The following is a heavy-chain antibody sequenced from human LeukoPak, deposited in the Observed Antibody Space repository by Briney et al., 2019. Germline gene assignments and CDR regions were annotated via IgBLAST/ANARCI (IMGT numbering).Heavy chain of an antibody. CDR1: GGSISNTNW. CDR3: SRESGAFCPFGY. V-gene: IGHV4-4*02. Sequence: SETLSLTCDVSGGSISNTNWWSGVRQPPGQEWEWIGEVSLAGQTNYNPSLNGRVTMSLDESSNQLSLKLTSVTAADTAIYYCSRESGAFCPFGYWGQGTLVIVPS. D-gene: IGHD1-26*01. CDR2: VSLAGQT. J-gene: IGHJ4*02.